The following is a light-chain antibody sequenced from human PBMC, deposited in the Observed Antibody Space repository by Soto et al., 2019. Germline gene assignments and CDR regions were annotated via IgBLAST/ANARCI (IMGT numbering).Light chain of an antibody. V-gene: IGKV1-5*03. CDR2: KAS. Sequence: DIQMTQSPSTLSASVGDRVTITCRASQSISSWVAWYQQKPEKAPKLLIYKASSVESGVPSRFSGSGSGTESTLSVSSLQPDDFATYYCHQYNSYLTFGPGTKVVIK. CDR1: QSISSW. J-gene: IGKJ3*01. CDR3: HQYNSYLT.